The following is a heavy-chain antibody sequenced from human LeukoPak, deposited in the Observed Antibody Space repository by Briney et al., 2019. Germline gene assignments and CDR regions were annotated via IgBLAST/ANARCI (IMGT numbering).Heavy chain of an antibody. CDR3: ASNSVGAGDY. CDR2: ISSSSSYI. D-gene: IGHD1-26*01. CDR1: GFTFSSYS. V-gene: IGHV3-21*01. J-gene: IGHJ4*02. Sequence: GGSLRLSCAASGFTFSSYSMNWVRQAPGKGLEWVSSISSSSSYIYYADSVKGRFTISRDNAKNSLYLQMNGLRAEDTAVYYCASNSVGAGDYWGQGTLVTVSS.